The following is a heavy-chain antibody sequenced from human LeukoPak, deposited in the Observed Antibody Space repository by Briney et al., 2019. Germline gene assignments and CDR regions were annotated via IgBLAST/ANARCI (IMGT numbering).Heavy chain of an antibody. Sequence: ASVKVSCKASGYTFTGYYIHWVRQAPGQGLEWMGWIRPNTGGTKYAQKFQGRVTMTRDTSITTAYLELNSLRFDDTAVYYCARDPGGNGDYWGQGTLVTASS. CDR2: IRPNTGGT. D-gene: IGHD2-8*02. J-gene: IGHJ4*02. CDR1: GYTFTGYY. CDR3: ARDPGGNGDY. V-gene: IGHV1-2*02.